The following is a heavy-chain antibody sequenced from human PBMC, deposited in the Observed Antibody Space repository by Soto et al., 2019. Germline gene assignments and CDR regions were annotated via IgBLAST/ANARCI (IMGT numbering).Heavy chain of an antibody. J-gene: IGHJ3*01. CDR1: GFTFSSYA. Sequence: GGSLRLSCAASGFTFSSYAMHWVRQAPGKGLEWVAVISYDGRNKYYADSVKGRFTISKDNSKNTLYLQMNSLRAEDTAVYYCARGHGGGGAFDLWGQGTMVTVSS. D-gene: IGHD3-10*01. CDR2: ISYDGRNK. CDR3: ARGHGGGGAFDL. V-gene: IGHV3-30*04.